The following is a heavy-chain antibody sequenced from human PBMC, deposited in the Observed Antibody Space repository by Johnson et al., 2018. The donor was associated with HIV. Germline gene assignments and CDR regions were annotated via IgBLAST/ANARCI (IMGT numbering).Heavy chain of an antibody. CDR1: GFTFDDYG. D-gene: IGHD6-19*01. Sequence: EMQLVESGGGVVRPGGSLRLSCAASGFTFDDYGMSWVRQAPGKGLEWVSGISWNGGNTDYADSVKGRFTISRDNAKNSLYPQMNSLRAEDTALYFCAREPVAGPGRNALDIWGQGTRVTVSS. J-gene: IGHJ3*02. CDR3: AREPVAGPGRNALDI. CDR2: ISWNGGNT. V-gene: IGHV3-20*04.